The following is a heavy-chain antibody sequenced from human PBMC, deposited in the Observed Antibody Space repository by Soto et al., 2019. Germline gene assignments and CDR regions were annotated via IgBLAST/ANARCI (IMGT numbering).Heavy chain of an antibody. Sequence: PGGSLRLSCTASGSGFSALAMHWIRQPPGKGLEWAAVVFNDESSISYADSVKGRFTISRDNSRNTLYLQMTSLRLEDTALYYCATGAAYYYDTSRYWGQGTLVTVS. D-gene: IGHD3-22*01. CDR2: VFNDESSI. V-gene: IGHV3-30-3*01. J-gene: IGHJ4*02. CDR3: ATGAAYYYDTSRY. CDR1: GSGFSALA.